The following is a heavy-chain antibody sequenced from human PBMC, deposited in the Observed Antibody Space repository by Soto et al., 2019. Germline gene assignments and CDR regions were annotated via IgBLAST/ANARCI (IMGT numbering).Heavy chain of an antibody. V-gene: IGHV3-30-3*01. Sequence: PGGSLRLACAASGFTFSSYAIHWVRQAPGKGLEWVAVISYDGSNKYYADSVKGRFTISRDNSKNTLYLQMNSLRAEDTAVYYCARSQYQLLYYYYGMDVWGQGTTVTVSS. CDR3: ARSQYQLLYYYYGMDV. CDR2: ISYDGSNK. J-gene: IGHJ6*02. CDR1: GFTFSSYA. D-gene: IGHD2-2*01.